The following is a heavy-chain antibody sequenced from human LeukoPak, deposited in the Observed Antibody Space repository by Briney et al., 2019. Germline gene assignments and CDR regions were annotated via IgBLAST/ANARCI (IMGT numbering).Heavy chain of an antibody. CDR3: ARRVKLRSDAFDI. D-gene: IGHD4-17*01. CDR1: GYTFTGYY. J-gene: IGHJ3*02. Sequence: ASVKVSCKASGYTFTGYYMHWVRQAPGQGLEWMGWINPNSGGTNYAQKFQGRVTMTRDTSISTAYMELSRLRSDDTAVYYCARRVKLRSDAFDIWGQGTMVTVSS. V-gene: IGHV1-2*02. CDR2: INPNSGGT.